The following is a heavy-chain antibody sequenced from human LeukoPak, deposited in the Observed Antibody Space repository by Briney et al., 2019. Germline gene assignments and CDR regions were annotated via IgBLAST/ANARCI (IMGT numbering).Heavy chain of an antibody. D-gene: IGHD2-2*01. CDR1: GYTFTSYD. V-gene: IGHV1-8*01. CDR3: ARIPQRVPHNWFDP. CDR2: MNPQSSKV. Sequence: GASVKVSCKASGYTFTSYDINWVRQAAGQGLEWMGWMNPQSSKVGYAQKFQGGLTMTWDTSISTAYMELSSLTSDDTAVYYCARIPQRVPHNWFDPWGQGTLVTVSS. J-gene: IGHJ5*02.